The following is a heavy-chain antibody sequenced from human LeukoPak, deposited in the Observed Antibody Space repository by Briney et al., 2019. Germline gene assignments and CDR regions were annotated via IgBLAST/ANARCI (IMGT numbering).Heavy chain of an antibody. CDR2: LSGSGGST. Sequence: GGSLRLSCAASGFTFSSYAMSWVRQAPGKGLEWVSILSGSGGSTYYADSVKGRFTISRDNSKNTLYLQMNSLRAEDTALYFCAKNTEGGHDFAQTPYYFDCWGQGTLVTVSS. J-gene: IGHJ4*02. D-gene: IGHD3-3*01. V-gene: IGHV3-23*01. CDR1: GFTFSSYA. CDR3: AKNTEGGHDFAQTPYYFDC.